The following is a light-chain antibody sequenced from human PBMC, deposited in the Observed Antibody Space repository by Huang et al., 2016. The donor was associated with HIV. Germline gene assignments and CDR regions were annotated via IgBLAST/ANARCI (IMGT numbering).Light chain of an antibody. CDR1: QSVSSN. CDR2: GSS. V-gene: IGKV3-15*01. CDR3: QQYNNWPPMYT. J-gene: IGKJ2*01. Sequence: EIVMTQSPATLSVSPGERATLSCRASQSVSSNLAWYQQKPGQAPSLLIYGSSTRATGIPARFSALGSGTEFTLTISSLQSEDFAVYYCQQYNNWPPMYTFGQGTNLEIK.